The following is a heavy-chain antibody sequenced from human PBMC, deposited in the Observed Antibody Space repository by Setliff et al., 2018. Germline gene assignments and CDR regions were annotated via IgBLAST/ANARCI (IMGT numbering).Heavy chain of an antibody. D-gene: IGHD3-3*01. J-gene: IGHJ4*02. V-gene: IGHV4-34*01. CDR1: GGSFDTYY. CDR2: INHSGSG. Sequence: SETLSLTCNVYGGSFDTYYWSWIRQPPGKGLEWFGEINHSGSGDYNPSFKGRVTISVDTSKKQFSLTLTSVTAADTALYYCRFWSGYYKNDYWAQGTLVTVSS. CDR3: RFWSGYYKNDY.